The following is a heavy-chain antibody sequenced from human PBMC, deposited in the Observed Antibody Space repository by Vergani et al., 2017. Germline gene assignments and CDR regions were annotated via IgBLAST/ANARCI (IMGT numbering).Heavy chain of an antibody. D-gene: IGHD5-12*01. V-gene: IGHV3-23*01. CDR1: GFTFNHYA. Sequence: EVQLLESGGDLVQPGGSLRLSCAASGFTFNHYAMNWVRQAPGKGLEWVSGISGSGCSTYYAGSVKGRFTISRDSSKNTLYLQMNSLSAGDTAVYYCANANPRNSGYEYLYYYHAMDVWGQGTTVTVSS. CDR2: ISGSGCST. CDR3: ANANPRNSGYEYLYYYHAMDV. J-gene: IGHJ6*02.